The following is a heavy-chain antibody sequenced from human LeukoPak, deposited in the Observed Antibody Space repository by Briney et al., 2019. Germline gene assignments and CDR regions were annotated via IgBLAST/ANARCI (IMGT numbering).Heavy chain of an antibody. CDR2: ISWNSGSI. J-gene: IGHJ2*01. CDR3: ARGPRGYFDL. Sequence: GGSLRLSCAASGFTFDDYGMHWVRQAPGKGLEWVSGISWNSGSIGHADSVKGRFTISRDNAKNSLYLQMNSLRAEDTAVYYCARGPRGYFDLWGRGTLVTVSS. CDR1: GFTFDDYG. V-gene: IGHV3-9*01.